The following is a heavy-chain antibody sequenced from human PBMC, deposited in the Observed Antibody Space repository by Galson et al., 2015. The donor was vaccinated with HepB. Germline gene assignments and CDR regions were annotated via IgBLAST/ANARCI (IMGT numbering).Heavy chain of an antibody. J-gene: IGHJ6*02. D-gene: IGHD3-3*01. CDR1: GFTFSSYA. CDR2: ISGSGGST. V-gene: IGHV3-23*01. CDR3: AKVLGGSWDFWSGSYYGMDV. Sequence: SLRLSCAASGFTFSSYAMSWVRQAPGKGLEWVSAISGSGGSTYYADSVKGRFTISRDNSKNTLYLQMNSLRAEDTAVYYCAKVLGGSWDFWSGSYYGMDVWGQGTTVTVSS.